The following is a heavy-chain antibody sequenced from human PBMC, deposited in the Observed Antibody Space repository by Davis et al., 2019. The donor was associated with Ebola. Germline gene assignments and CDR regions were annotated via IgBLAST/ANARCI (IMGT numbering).Heavy chain of an antibody. Sequence: ASVKVSCKASGYTFTGYYMHWVRQAPGQGLEWMGRINPNSGGTNYAQKFQGRGTMTRDTSISTAYMELRSLRSDDTAVYYCARDGALWSLYYYGMDVWGQGTTVTVSS. CDR1: GYTFTGYY. D-gene: IGHD3-10*01. J-gene: IGHJ6*02. V-gene: IGHV1-2*06. CDR3: ARDGALWSLYYYGMDV. CDR2: INPNSGGT.